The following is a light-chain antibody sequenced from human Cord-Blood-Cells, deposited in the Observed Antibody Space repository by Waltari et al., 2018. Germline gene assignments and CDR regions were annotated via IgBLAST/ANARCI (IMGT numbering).Light chain of an antibody. Sequence: SYELTQPPSVSVSPGQTARITCSGDALPKHYAYWYQQKPAEAPVLVIYKDSGRPSGIPERFSGSSAGKTVTLSISGVQAEDEADYYCQSADSSCTYVYGTGTKVTVL. CDR2: KDS. CDR3: QSADSSCTYV. J-gene: IGLJ1*01. CDR1: ALPKHY. V-gene: IGLV3-25*03.